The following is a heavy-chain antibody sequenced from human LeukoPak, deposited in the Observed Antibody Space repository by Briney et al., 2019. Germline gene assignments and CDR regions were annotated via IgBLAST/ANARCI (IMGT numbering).Heavy chain of an antibody. V-gene: IGHV3-30*02. CDR1: GFTFSTYG. CDR3: TSLSGAPYYYYYMDV. D-gene: IGHD1-26*01. J-gene: IGHJ6*03. CDR2: IRYDGSNK. Sequence: GGSLRLSCAASGFTFSTYGMYWVRQAPGKGLEWVAFIRYDGSNKYYADSVKGRFTISRDNSKNTLYLQMNSLRAEDTAVYYCTSLSGAPYYYYYMDVRGKGTTVTISS.